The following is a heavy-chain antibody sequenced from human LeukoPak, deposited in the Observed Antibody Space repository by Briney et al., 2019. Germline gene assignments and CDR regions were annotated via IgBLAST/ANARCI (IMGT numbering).Heavy chain of an antibody. D-gene: IGHD3-16*02. CDR3: ARASSNQVGLRLGELSFTDAFDI. CDR1: GGSVSSGGYY. J-gene: IGHJ3*02. CDR2: IYYSGST. Sequence: TASETLSLTCTVSGGSVSSGGYYWSWIRQHPGKGLEWIGYIYYSGSTYYNPSLKSRVTISVDTSKNQFSLKLSSVTAADTAVYYCARASSNQVGLRLGELSFTDAFDIWGQGTMVTVSS. V-gene: IGHV4-31*03.